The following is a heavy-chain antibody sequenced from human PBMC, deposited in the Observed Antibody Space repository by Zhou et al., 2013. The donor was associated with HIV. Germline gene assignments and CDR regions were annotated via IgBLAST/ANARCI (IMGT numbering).Heavy chain of an antibody. J-gene: IGHJ6*02. CDR3: ARAQGLYDILTGYPRGAYYYYYGMDV. V-gene: IGHV1-2*02. CDR2: INPNNGGT. D-gene: IGHD3-9*01. CDR1: GYTFTDYY. Sequence: QVQLVQSGAEVRKPGASVRVSCKTSGYTFTDYYINWVRQAPGQGLEWMGWINPNNGGTSYAQKFQGRVTMTRDTSISTAYMELSRLRSDDTAVYYCARAQGLYDILTGYPRGAYYYYYGMDVWGQGTTVTVSS.